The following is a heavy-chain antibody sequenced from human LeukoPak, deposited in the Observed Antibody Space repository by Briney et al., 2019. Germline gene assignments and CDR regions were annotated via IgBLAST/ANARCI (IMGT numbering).Heavy chain of an antibody. CDR1: GYSITNYY. D-gene: IGHD4-23*01. V-gene: IGHV4-59*12. Sequence: PSETLSLTCTVSGYSITNYYWSWIRQPPGKGLEWIGYISYSGSTNYNPSLKSRVTISADMSNNEFSLELSSVTAADTAVYYCARNKYGGNSGGDYFDYWGQGTLVTVSS. CDR3: ARNKYGGNSGGDYFDY. CDR2: ISYSGST. J-gene: IGHJ4*02.